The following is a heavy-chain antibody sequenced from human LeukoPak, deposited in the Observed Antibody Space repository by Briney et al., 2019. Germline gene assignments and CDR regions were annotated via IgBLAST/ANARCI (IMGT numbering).Heavy chain of an antibody. CDR2: IIPIFGTA. Sequence: SVKVSCKASGGTFSSYAISWVRQAPGQGLEWMGGIIPIFGTANYAQKFQGRVTITADESTSTAYMELSSLGSEDTAVYYCARSGVWAYCSSTSCYYNWFDPWGQGTLVTVSS. J-gene: IGHJ5*02. D-gene: IGHD2-2*01. CDR1: GGTFSSYA. V-gene: IGHV1-69*01. CDR3: ARSGVWAYCSSTSCYYNWFDP.